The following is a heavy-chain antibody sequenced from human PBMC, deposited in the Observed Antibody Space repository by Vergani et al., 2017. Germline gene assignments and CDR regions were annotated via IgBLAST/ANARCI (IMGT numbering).Heavy chain of an antibody. CDR2: INHSGST. Sequence: QVQLQQWGAGLLKPSETLSLTCAVYGGSFSGYYWSWIRQPPGKGLEWIGEINHSGSTNYNPSLKSRVTISLDTSKNQFSLKLSSVTASDTAVYYCVRAPHRYGMDVWGQGTTVTVSS. V-gene: IGHV4-34*01. J-gene: IGHJ6*02. CDR3: VRAPHRYGMDV. CDR1: GGSFSGYY.